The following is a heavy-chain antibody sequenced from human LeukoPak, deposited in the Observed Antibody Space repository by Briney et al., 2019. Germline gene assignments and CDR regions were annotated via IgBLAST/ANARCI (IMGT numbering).Heavy chain of an antibody. D-gene: IGHD1-26*01. V-gene: IGHV4-59*01. CDR3: AGGHYPLEY. J-gene: IGHJ4*02. Sequence: PSETLSLTCSVSVGSINNGYWRWIRQPPGKGLEWIGLLYPSGSTNYNPSLKSRVTISVDTSRTQFSLKVSCRTAGVTAVYYCAGGHYPLEYWGQGTLVTVLS. CDR1: VGSINNGY. CDR2: LYPSGST.